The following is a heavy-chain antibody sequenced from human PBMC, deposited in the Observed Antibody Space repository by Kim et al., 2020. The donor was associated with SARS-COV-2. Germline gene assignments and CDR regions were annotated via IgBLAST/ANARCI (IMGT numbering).Heavy chain of an antibody. CDR3: ARLADGHADY. CDR2: SAT. J-gene: IGHJ4*02. Sequence: SATTYSPSFQGQVTISADKSISTAYLQWSSLKASDTAMYYCARLADGHADYWGQGTLVTVSS. V-gene: IGHV5-51*01.